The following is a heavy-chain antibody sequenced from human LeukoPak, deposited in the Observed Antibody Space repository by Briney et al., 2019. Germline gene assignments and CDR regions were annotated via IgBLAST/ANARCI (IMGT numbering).Heavy chain of an antibody. V-gene: IGHV3-30*02. D-gene: IGHD6-13*01. J-gene: IGHJ4*02. CDR2: IRYDGSNK. CDR1: GFTFSSYW. Sequence: PGGSLRLSCAASGFTFSSYWMSWVRQAPGKGLEWVAFIRYDGSNKYYADSVKGRFTISRDNSKNTLYLQMNSLRAEDTAVYYCARGGPAAGRFDYWGQGTLVTVSS. CDR3: ARGGPAAGRFDY.